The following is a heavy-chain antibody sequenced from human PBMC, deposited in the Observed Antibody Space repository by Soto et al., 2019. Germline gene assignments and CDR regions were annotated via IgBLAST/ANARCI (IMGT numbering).Heavy chain of an antibody. D-gene: IGHD3-16*02. Sequence: GGSLRLSCAASGFTFSSYAMSWVRQAPGKGLEWVSTISDSGGRKYYVDSVKGRFTISRDNAKNSLYLQMNSLRAEDTAVYYCAREEGYYDYIWGSYRDAFDIWGQGTIVTDSS. J-gene: IGHJ3*02. CDR2: ISDSGGRK. V-gene: IGHV3-23*01. CDR3: AREEGYYDYIWGSYRDAFDI. CDR1: GFTFSSYA.